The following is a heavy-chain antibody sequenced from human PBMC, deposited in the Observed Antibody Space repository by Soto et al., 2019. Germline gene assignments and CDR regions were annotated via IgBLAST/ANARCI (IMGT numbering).Heavy chain of an antibody. CDR2: IYHSGST. Sequence: SETLSLTCAVSGGSISSGGYSWSWIRQPPGKGLEWIGYIYHSGSTYYNPSLKSRVTISVDRSKNQFSLKLSSVTAADTAVYYCAREDYYDRHFDYWGQGTLVTVSS. CDR1: GGSISSGGYS. D-gene: IGHD3-22*01. CDR3: AREDYYDRHFDY. J-gene: IGHJ4*02. V-gene: IGHV4-30-2*01.